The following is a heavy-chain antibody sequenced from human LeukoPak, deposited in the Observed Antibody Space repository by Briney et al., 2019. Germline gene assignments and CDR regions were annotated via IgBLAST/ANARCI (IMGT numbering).Heavy chain of an antibody. CDR2: ISGSGGST. V-gene: IGHV3-23*01. Sequence: GSLRLSCAASGFTFSSYAMSWVRQAPGKGLEWVSAISGSGGSTYYADSVKGRFTISRDNSKNTPYLQMNSLRAEDTAVYYCAKDSIVVVTAVRYFQHWGQGTLVTVSS. CDR3: AKDSIVVVTAVRYFQH. D-gene: IGHD2-21*02. J-gene: IGHJ1*01. CDR1: GFTFSSYA.